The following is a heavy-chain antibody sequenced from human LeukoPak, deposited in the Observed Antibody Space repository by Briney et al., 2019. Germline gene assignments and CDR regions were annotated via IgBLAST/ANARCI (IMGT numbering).Heavy chain of an antibody. CDR1: GFTFSSYG. CDR2: ISYDGSNK. Sequence: PGRSLRLSCAASGFTFSSYGMHWVRQAPGKGLEWVALISYDGSNKYYADSVKGRFTISRDNSKNTLYLQMNSLRAEDTAVYYCAKDYGVYAKRRSELDYWGQGTLVTVSS. J-gene: IGHJ4*02. V-gene: IGHV3-30*18. D-gene: IGHD2-8*01. CDR3: AKDYGVYAKRRSELDY.